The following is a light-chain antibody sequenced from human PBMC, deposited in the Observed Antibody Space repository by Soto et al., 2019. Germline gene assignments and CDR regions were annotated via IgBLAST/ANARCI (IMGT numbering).Light chain of an antibody. CDR3: AAWDGSLSSWV. Sequence: QSVVTQPPSASGTPGQRVTISCSGSSSNLGSSYVYWYQQLPGTAPKLLIFSNNQRPSGVPDRFSGSKSATSASLAISGLRSEDEADYYCAAWDGSLSSWVFGGGTKVTVL. V-gene: IGLV1-47*01. CDR1: SSNLGSSY. CDR2: SNN. J-gene: IGLJ3*02.